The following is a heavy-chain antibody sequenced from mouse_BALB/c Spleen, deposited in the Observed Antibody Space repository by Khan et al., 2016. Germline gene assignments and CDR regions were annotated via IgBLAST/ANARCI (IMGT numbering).Heavy chain of an antibody. CDR3: VRQRGNYEAWFAY. J-gene: IGHJ3*01. D-gene: IGHD2-1*01. Sequence: EVQLVESGGGLVQPKGSLKLSCAASGFTFNTYAMNWVRQAPGKGLEWVARIRSKSNNYATYYADSVKDRFTISRDDSQSMLYLQMNNLKTEDTAMHYCVRQRGNYEAWFAYWGQGTLVTVSA. CDR1: GFTFNTYA. V-gene: IGHV10-1*02. CDR2: IRSKSNNYAT.